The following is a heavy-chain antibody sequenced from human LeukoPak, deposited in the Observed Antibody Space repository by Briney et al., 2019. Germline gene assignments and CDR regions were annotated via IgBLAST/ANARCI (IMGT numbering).Heavy chain of an antibody. CDR1: GFTFDDYA. D-gene: IGHD6-6*01. J-gene: IGHJ4*02. CDR2: LSWNSGNI. Sequence: SLRLSCAASGFTFDDYAMHWDRQAPGQGLEWVSGLSWNSGNIGYVDSVKGRFTISRDNAKNSLYLQMNSLRAEDTALYYCAKDISIAARPRGPFDYWGQGTLVTVSS. V-gene: IGHV3-9*01. CDR3: AKDISIAARPRGPFDY.